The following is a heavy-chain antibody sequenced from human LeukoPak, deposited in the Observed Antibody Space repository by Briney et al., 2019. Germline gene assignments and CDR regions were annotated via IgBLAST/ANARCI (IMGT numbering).Heavy chain of an antibody. D-gene: IGHD5-18*01. V-gene: IGHV1-18*01. CDR3: ARASGDIQLWAQDAFDI. J-gene: IGHJ3*02. CDR2: ISAYNGNT. CDR1: GYTFTSYG. Sequence: ASVKVSCKASGYTFTSYGISWVRQAPGQGLEWMGWISAYNGNTNYAQKLHGRVTMTTDTSTSTAYMELRSLRSDDTAVYYCARASGDIQLWAQDAFDIWGQGTMVTVSS.